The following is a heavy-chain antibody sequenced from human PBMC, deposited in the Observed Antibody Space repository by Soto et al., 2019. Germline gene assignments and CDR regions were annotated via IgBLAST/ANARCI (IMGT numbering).Heavy chain of an antibody. CDR1: GFIFSDY. J-gene: IGHJ6*02. V-gene: IGHV3-11*06. D-gene: IGHD5-18*01. CDR2: ISGSGAYT. Sequence: QVQLVESGGGLVKPGGSLRLSCTGSGFIFSDYMTWIRQAPGKGLEWVSYISGSGAYTKYADSVRGLFTISRDNAKNSLWLQINCRRAEDTAVYYCARSSGWRHVVGYKYGLDVWGQGTTVIVSS. CDR3: ARSSGWRHVVGYKYGLDV.